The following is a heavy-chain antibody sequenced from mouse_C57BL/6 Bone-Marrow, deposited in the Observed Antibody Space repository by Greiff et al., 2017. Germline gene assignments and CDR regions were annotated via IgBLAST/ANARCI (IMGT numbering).Heavy chain of an antibody. Sequence: EVQLQQSGPELVKPGASVKISCKASGYTFTDYYMNWVKQSHGKSLEWIGDINPNNGGTSYNQKFKGKATLTVDKSSSTAYMERRSLTSEDSAVYYCARQTAYYSNLYAMDYWGQGTSVTVSS. CDR2: INPNNGGT. J-gene: IGHJ4*01. V-gene: IGHV1-26*01. CDR3: ARQTAYYSNLYAMDY. D-gene: IGHD2-5*01. CDR1: GYTFTDYY.